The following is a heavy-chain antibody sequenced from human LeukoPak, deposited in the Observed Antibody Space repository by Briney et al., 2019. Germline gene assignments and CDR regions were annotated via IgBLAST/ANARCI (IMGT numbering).Heavy chain of an antibody. D-gene: IGHD3-10*01. CDR1: GFTFSSYG. CDR2: IWHDGSNK. CDR3: ARDGQTMVRGLDY. J-gene: IGHJ4*02. V-gene: IGHV3-33*01. Sequence: GGSLRLSCAASGFTFSSYGMHWVRQAPGKGLEWVAVIWHDGSNKYYADSVKGRFTISRDNSKNTLYLQMNSLRAEDTAVYYCARDGQTMVRGLDYWGQGTLVTVSS.